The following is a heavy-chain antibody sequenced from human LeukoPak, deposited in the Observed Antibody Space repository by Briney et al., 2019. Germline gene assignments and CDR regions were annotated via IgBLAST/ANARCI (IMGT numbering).Heavy chain of an antibody. Sequence: PSETLSLTCTVSGDSISSSGYYWGWIRQPPGKGLEWIGNIYYSGSTYYNPSLKSRVTISVDTSKNQFSLKLSSVTAADTAVYYCASTHGHIDHWGQGTPVTVSS. V-gene: IGHV4-39*01. D-gene: IGHD2-8*01. CDR1: GDSISSSGYY. CDR3: ASTHGHIDH. CDR2: IYYSGST. J-gene: IGHJ5*02.